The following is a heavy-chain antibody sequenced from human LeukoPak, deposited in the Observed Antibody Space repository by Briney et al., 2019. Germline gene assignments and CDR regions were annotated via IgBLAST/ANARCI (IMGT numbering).Heavy chain of an antibody. CDR2: IYTSGST. V-gene: IGHV4-4*07. Sequence: SETLSLTCTVSGGSISSYYWSWIRQPAGKGLEWIGRIYTSGSTNYNPSLKSRVTMSVDTSTNQFSLKLGSVTAADTAVYYCARDLGSSGWFDYWGQGTLVTVSS. J-gene: IGHJ4*02. CDR1: GGSISSYY. CDR3: ARDLGSSGWFDY. D-gene: IGHD6-19*01.